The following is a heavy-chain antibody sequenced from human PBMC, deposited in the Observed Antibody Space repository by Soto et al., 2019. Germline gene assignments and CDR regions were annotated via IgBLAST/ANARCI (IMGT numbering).Heavy chain of an antibody. CDR3: TRGRGTSGWYAEY. CDR2: VRSETYGGST. Sequence: GGSLRLSCSASGFVFGDYAVTWVRQAPGKGLEWVGVVRSETYGGSTEYAASVKGRFRISRDDSESIAYLQMTNLKTEDTAVYYCTRGRGTSGWYAEYWGKGILVTVSS. V-gene: IGHV3-49*04. J-gene: IGHJ4*02. CDR1: GFVFGDYA. D-gene: IGHD6-13*01.